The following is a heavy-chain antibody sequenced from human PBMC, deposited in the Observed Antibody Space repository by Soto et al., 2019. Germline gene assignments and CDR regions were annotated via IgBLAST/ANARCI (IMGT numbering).Heavy chain of an antibody. Sequence: QVQLVQSGAEVKKPGSSVKVSCKASGGTFSSYAINWVRQAPGQGLEWMGGIIPFLSIANYAQKFQGRVTITTEESTKTAHMELSSLRSEDTAMYYCARDGPYSTSSKGAYYYYGMDVWGQGPTVTVSS. V-gene: IGHV1-69*05. D-gene: IGHD6-6*01. CDR3: ARDGPYSTSSKGAYYYYGMDV. CDR1: GGTFSSYA. CDR2: IIPFLSIA. J-gene: IGHJ6*02.